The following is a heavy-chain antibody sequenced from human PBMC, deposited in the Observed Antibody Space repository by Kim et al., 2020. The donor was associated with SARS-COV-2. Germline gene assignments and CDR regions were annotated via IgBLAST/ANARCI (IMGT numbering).Heavy chain of an antibody. Sequence: ASVKVSCKASGYTFTSYAMNWVRQAPGQGLEWMGCFNTNTGNPTYAQGFTGRVAFTLDTSTSTAYLQLSSLKSEDTAVYYCAREGTFCGVVRGFYYYYMD. V-gene: IGHV7-4-1*02. J-gene: IGHJ6*03. CDR1: GYTFTSYA. CDR2: FNTNTGNP. CDR3: AREGTFCGVVRGFYYYYMD. D-gene: IGHD3-3*01.